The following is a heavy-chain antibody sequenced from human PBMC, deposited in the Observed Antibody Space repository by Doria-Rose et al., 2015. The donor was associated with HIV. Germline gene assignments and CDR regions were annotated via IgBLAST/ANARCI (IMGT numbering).Heavy chain of an antibody. V-gene: IGHV2-26*01. Sequence: QVTLKESGPVLVKPTETLTLTCTVSGVSLSSPGMSVSWIRQPPGKALERLANIFSDDERSYKTSLKSRLTNSRGTSKSQVVLTMTDMDPVDTATYYCARIKSSRWYHKYYFDFWGQGTLVIVSA. CDR1: GVSLSSPGMS. D-gene: IGHD6-13*01. CDR2: IFSDDER. J-gene: IGHJ4*02. CDR3: ARIKSSRWYHKYYFDF.